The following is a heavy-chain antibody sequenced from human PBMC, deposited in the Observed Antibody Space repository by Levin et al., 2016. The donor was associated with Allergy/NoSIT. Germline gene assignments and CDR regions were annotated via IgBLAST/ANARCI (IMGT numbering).Heavy chain of an antibody. CDR3: ARFRVSGINAFDI. CDR2: IYYSGST. V-gene: IGHV4-31*03. CDR1: SGSISSGNFY. J-gene: IGHJ3*02. Sequence: SETLSLTCTVSSGSISSGNFYWSWIRQHPGQGLEWIGYIYYSGSTYYNPSLKSRVNISVDTSKNHFSLKLSSVTAADTAVYYCARFRVSGINAFDIWGQGTKVTVSS. D-gene: IGHD2-15*01.